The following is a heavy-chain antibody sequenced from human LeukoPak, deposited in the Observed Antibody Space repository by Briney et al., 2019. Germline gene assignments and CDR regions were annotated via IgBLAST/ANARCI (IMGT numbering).Heavy chain of an antibody. CDR1: GFTFSSYS. CDR3: ARDQSDFGDYIWGSYRNFDY. CDR2: ISSSSRYI. V-gene: IGHV3-21*01. D-gene: IGHD3-16*02. J-gene: IGHJ4*02. Sequence: GGSLRLSCAASGFTFSSYSMNWVRQAPGKGLEWVSSISSSSRYIYYTDSVKGRFTISRENAKNSLYLQINSLRAVDRAVYYGARDQSDFGDYIWGSYRNFDYWGQGTLVTVSS.